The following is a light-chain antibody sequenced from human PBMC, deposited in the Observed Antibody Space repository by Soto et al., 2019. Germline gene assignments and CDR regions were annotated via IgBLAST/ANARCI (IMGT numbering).Light chain of an antibody. CDR3: QSYDSSLSGV. CDR1: SSNIGAGYD. Sequence: QSVLTQPPSVSGAPGQRVTFSCTGGSSNIGAGYDVHWYQQLPGTAPKLLIYGNSNRPSGVPDRFSGSKSGTSASLAITGLQAEDEADYYCQSYDSSLSGVFGTGTKLTVL. V-gene: IGLV1-40*01. J-gene: IGLJ1*01. CDR2: GNS.